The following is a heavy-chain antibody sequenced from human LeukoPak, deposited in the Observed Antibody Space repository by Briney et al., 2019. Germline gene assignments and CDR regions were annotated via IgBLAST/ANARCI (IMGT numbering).Heavy chain of an antibody. CDR2: IYPGDSDT. CDR3: ARNLPDCTNGVCYKRGYYYMDV. V-gene: IGHV5-51*01. Sequence: GESLKISCKGSGYSFTSYWIGWVRQMPGKGLEWMGIIYPGDSDTRYSPSFQGQVTISADKSISTAYLQWSSLKASDTAMYYCARNLPDCTNGVCYKRGYYYMDVWGKGTTVTVSS. J-gene: IGHJ6*03. CDR1: GYSFTSYW. D-gene: IGHD2-8*01.